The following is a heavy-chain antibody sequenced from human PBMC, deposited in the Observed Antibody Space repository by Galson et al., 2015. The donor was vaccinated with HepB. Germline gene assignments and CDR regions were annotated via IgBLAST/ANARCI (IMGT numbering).Heavy chain of an antibody. CDR2: ISGSGGST. D-gene: IGHD4-17*01. CDR1: GFTFSHYA. CDR3: AKLPSSSTVSRYMDV. J-gene: IGHJ6*04. Sequence: SLRLSCAASGFTFSHYAMSWVRQAPGEGLEWVSGISGSGGSTYYADSVKGRFTISRDNSKNTLYLQMNSLRAEDTAIYYCAKLPSSSTVSRYMDVWGKGTTVTVSS. V-gene: IGHV3-23*01.